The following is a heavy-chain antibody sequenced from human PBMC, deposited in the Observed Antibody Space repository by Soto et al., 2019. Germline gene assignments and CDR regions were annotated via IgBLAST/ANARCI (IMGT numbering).Heavy chain of an antibody. J-gene: IGHJ6*02. Sequence: SETLPLTSTDSGGSIGSYYWSWIRQPPGKGLEWIGYIYYSGSTNYNPSLKSRVTISVDTSKNQFSLKLSSVTAADTAVYYCARAAEYSSSWYNYNYYYYGMDVWGHGTLVTVSS. CDR3: ARAAEYSSSWYNYNYYYYGMDV. CDR1: GGSIGSYY. V-gene: IGHV4-59*01. CDR2: IYYSGST. D-gene: IGHD6-13*01.